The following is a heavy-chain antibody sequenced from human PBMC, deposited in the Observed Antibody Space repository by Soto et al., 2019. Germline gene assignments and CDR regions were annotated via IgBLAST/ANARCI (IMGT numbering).Heavy chain of an antibody. D-gene: IGHD4-4*01. CDR2: IYYSGST. Sequence: SETLSLTCTVSGGSISSYYWSWIRQPPGKGLEWIGYIYYSGSTNYSPSLKSRVTISVDTSKNQFSLKLSSVTAADTAVYYCARAPRNGYYYGMDVWGQGTTVTVS. V-gene: IGHV4-59*01. CDR1: GGSISSYY. J-gene: IGHJ6*02. CDR3: ARAPRNGYYYGMDV.